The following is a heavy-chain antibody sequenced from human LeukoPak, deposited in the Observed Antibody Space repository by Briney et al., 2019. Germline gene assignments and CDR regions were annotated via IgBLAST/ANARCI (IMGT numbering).Heavy chain of an antibody. J-gene: IGHJ4*02. V-gene: IGHV3-23*01. CDR2: SSGSGEKT. CDR3: AKDWDYRLGSYSIYYFDY. Sequence: GGSLRLSCAASGFTLSAYGMSWVRQAPGEGLEWVSGSSGSGEKTYYADAVKGRFTISRDNSKNTLYLQMSSLRAEDTAIYYCAKDWDYRLGSYSIYYFDYWGQGTLVTASS. CDR1: GFTLSAYG. D-gene: IGHD3-10*01.